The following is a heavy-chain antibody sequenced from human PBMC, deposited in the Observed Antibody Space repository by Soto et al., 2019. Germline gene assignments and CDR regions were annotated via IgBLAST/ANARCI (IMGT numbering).Heavy chain of an antibody. CDR3: ARGRLRGFLEWLPPYYYMDV. Sequence: ASVKVSCKASGYTFTSYDINWVRQATGQGLEWMGWMNPNSGNTGYAQKFQGRVTMTRNTSISTAYMELSSLRSEDTAVYYCARGRLRGFLEWLPPYYYMDVWGKGTTVTVSS. CDR2: MNPNSGNT. V-gene: IGHV1-8*01. J-gene: IGHJ6*03. CDR1: GYTFTSYD. D-gene: IGHD3-3*01.